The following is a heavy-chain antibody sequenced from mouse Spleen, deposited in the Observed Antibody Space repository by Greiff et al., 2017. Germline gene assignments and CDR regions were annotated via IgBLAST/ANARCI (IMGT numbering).Heavy chain of an antibody. Sequence: EVQGVESGGGLVKPGGSLKLSCAASGFTFSSYGMSWVRQTPEKRLEWVATISGGGSYTYYPDSVKGRFTISRDNAKNNLYLQMSSLRSEDTALYYCARQGNYYGSRPYFDVWGAGTTVTVSS. CDR3: ARQGNYYGSRPYFDV. J-gene: IGHJ1*01. V-gene: IGHV5-9-2*01. CDR1: GFTFSSYG. D-gene: IGHD1-1*01. CDR2: ISGGGSYT.